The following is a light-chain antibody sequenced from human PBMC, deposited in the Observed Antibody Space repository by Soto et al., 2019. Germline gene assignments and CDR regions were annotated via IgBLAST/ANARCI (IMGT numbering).Light chain of an antibody. J-gene: IGLJ1*01. CDR1: SSDVGGYNY. V-gene: IGLV2-14*01. CDR3: SSYSISDTPYV. Sequence: QSALTQPASVSGSPGQSITISCTGTSSDVGGYNYVSWYQQHPGKAPKLLIYEVSDRPSGVSHRFSGSKSGNTASLTISGLQAEDEADYYCSSYSISDTPYVFGGGTKLTVL. CDR2: EVS.